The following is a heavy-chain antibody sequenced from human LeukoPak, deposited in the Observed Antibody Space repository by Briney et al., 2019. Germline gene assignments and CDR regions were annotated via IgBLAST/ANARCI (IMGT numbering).Heavy chain of an antibody. Sequence: PSETLSLTCTVSSGSISSTNYCWGWIRQPPGKGLEWIGTFCSSGDTFYIPSLKSRVTISVDTSKNQFSLKLSSVTAADTAVYYCARGRGGYNHYFDYWGQGTLVTVSS. D-gene: IGHD5-24*01. CDR2: FCSSGDT. J-gene: IGHJ4*02. V-gene: IGHV4-39*07. CDR1: SGSISSTNYC. CDR3: ARGRGGYNHYFDY.